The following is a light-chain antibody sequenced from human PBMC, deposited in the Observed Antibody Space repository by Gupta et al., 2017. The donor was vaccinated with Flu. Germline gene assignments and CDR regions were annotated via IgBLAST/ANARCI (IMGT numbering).Light chain of an antibody. CDR3: GGWDSTLGGYV. V-gene: IGLV1-51*02. CDR1: RLNIGEND. Sequence: VTSSGAGTRLNIGENDVCWDQQGPGAAPRLLIYENDKRHSGIPDRFSGSKSGTSATLAIPGRQTGDEADYYCGGWDSTLGGYVFANGTKVTVL. J-gene: IGLJ1*01. CDR2: END.